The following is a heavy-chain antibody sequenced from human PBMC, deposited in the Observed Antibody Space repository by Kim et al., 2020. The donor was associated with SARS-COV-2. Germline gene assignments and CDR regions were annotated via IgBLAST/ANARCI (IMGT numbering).Heavy chain of an antibody. CDR1: GYTLTELS. D-gene: IGHD2-2*01. V-gene: IGHV1-24*01. J-gene: IGHJ4*02. CDR2: FDPEDGET. Sequence: ASVKVSCKVSGYTLTELSMHWVRQAPGKGLEWMGGFDPEDGETIYAQKFQGRVTMTEDTSIDTAYMELSSLRSEDTAVYYCATALDTRGFLWLLPPSYWGQGTLVTVSS. CDR3: ATALDTRGFLWLLPPSY.